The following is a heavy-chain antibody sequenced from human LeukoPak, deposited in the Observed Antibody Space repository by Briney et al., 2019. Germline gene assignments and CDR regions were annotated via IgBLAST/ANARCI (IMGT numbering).Heavy chain of an antibody. D-gene: IGHD4-23*01. CDR3: ASAGIDRWELLTHAFDI. V-gene: IGHV1-24*01. Sequence: ASVKVSCKVSGYTLSELSIHWVRQAPGKGLEWMGGHAFEDDETTYAQKFQGRITVTEDTSTSTAHMELRSLRSDDTAVYYCASAGIDRWELLTHAFDIWGQGTMVTVSS. CDR1: GYTLSELS. CDR2: HAFEDDET. J-gene: IGHJ3*02.